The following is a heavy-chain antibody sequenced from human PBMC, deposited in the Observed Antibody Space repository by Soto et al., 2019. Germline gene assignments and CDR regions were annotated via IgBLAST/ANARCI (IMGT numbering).Heavy chain of an antibody. V-gene: IGHV3-21*01. CDR1: GFTFSSYS. J-gene: IGHJ4*02. Sequence: VGSLRLSCAASGFTFSSYSMNWVRQAPGKGLEWVSSISSSSSYIYYADSVKGRFTISRDNAKNSLYLQMNSLRAEDTAVYYCARDNSYYDFWSGYPGPFDYWGQGTLVTVSS. D-gene: IGHD3-3*01. CDR3: ARDNSYYDFWSGYPGPFDY. CDR2: ISSSSSYI.